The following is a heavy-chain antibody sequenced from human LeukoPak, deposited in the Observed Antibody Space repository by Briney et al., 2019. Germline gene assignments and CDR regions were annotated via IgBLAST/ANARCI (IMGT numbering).Heavy chain of an antibody. CDR1: GGSFSGYY. V-gene: IGHV4-34*01. CDR3: ARHGNTKYYDILTDRLNWFDP. D-gene: IGHD3-9*01. CDR2: IYYSGST. J-gene: IGHJ5*02. Sequence: SETLSLTCAVYGGSFSGYYWSWIRQPPGKGLEWIGSIYYSGSTYYNPSLKSRVTISVDTSKNQFSLKLSSVTAADTAVYYCARHGNTKYYDILTDRLNWFDPWGQGTLVTVSS.